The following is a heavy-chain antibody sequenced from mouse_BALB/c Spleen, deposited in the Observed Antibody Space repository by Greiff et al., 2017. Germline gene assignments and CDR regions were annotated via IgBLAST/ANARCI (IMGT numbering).Heavy chain of an antibody. CDR3: ARKYGNYDYAMDY. D-gene: IGHD2-10*02. Sequence: QVQLKESGAELVRPGVSVKISCKGSGYTFTDYAMHWVKQSHAKSLEWIGVISTYYGDASYNQKFKGKATMTVDKSSSTAYMELARLTSEDSAIYYCARKYGNYDYAMDYWGQGTSVTVSS. J-gene: IGHJ4*01. CDR2: ISTYYGDA. V-gene: IGHV1S137*01. CDR1: GYTFTDYA.